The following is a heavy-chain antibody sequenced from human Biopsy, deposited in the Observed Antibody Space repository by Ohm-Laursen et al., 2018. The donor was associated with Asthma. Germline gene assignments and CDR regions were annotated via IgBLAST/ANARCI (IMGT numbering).Heavy chain of an antibody. CDR1: GFVFSQCG. D-gene: IGHD3-22*01. V-gene: IGHV3-30*03. Sequence: SLRLSCTASGFVFSQCGMHWVRQGPGKGLEWVALVSSDGHNKYYEDSVKDRFTISRDNSRNRLYLQINRLTVEDSAVYFCARQSGQDYGDSSGFDIWGQGTKVAVSS. CDR3: ARQSGQDYGDSSGFDI. CDR2: VSSDGHNK. J-gene: IGHJ3*02.